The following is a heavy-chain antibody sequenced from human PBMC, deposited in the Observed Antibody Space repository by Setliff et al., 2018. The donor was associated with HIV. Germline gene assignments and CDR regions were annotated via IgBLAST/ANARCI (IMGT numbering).Heavy chain of an antibody. CDR3: ARAIFGIVYYYMDV. V-gene: IGHV4-34*01. D-gene: IGHD3-3*01. CDR1: GESFSGYY. CDR2: INHSGRA. Sequence: SETLSLTCAVYGESFSGYYWSWIRQPAGKGLEWLGEINHSGRAKYNPSLKSRASISADTSKNQFSLKLSSVTAADTAVYYCARAIFGIVYYYMDVWGKGTTVTVSS. J-gene: IGHJ6*03.